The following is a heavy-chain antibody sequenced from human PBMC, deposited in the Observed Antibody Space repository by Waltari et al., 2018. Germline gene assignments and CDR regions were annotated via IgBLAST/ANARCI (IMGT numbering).Heavy chain of an antibody. J-gene: IGHJ4*02. CDR3: ARRHSSGGLSFEY. V-gene: IGHV5-51*01. Sequence: PGKALEWMGIIYPGDSDTKYSPSFQGQVTISVNKFIDTADLKGSSRTASDTAMYYCARRHSSGGLSFEYWGQGTLVTVSS. D-gene: IGHD6-25*01. CDR2: IYPGDSDT.